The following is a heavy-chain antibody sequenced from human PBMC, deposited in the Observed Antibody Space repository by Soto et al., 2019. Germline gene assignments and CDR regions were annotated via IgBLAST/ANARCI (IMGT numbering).Heavy chain of an antibody. CDR2: IKQDGSEK. J-gene: IGHJ4*02. D-gene: IGHD4-17*01. Sequence: GGSLRLSCVASGFTFSRHWMSWVRQAPGKGLEWVANIKQDGSEKYYVDSVEGRFTISRDNAKNSLFLQMSSLRAEDTAVYYCARDESGAYDSWGQGTLVTVSS. CDR3: ARDESGAYDS. V-gene: IGHV3-7*01. CDR1: GFTFSRHW.